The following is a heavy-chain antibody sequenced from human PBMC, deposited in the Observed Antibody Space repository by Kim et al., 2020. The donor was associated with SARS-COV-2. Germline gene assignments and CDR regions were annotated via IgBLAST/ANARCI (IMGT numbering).Heavy chain of an antibody. Sequence: VKGRFTISRDNSKNTLYLQMNSLRAEDTAVYYCASSYYYDSSGYDNWFDPWGQGTLVTVSS. V-gene: IGHV3-66*01. D-gene: IGHD3-22*01. CDR3: ASSYYYDSSGYDNWFDP. J-gene: IGHJ5*02.